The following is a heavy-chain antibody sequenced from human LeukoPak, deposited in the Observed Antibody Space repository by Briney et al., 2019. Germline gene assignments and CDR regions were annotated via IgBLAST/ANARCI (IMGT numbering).Heavy chain of an antibody. J-gene: IGHJ5*02. Sequence: PGGSLRLSCTASGFMFSRSAMHWVRQAPGKGLEWVALISFDGSNKYYTDSVKGRFTISRDNSKNTLYLQMNSLRVEDTAVFYCARDQFYGPGGQGTLVTVSS. V-gene: IGHV3-30-3*01. CDR2: ISFDGSNK. CDR3: ARDQFYGP. D-gene: IGHD3-10*01. CDR1: GFMFSRSA.